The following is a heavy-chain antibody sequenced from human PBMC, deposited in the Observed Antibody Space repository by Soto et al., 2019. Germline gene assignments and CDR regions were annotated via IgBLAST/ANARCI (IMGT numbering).Heavy chain of an antibody. CDR2: ISGSGGST. V-gene: IGHV3-23*01. J-gene: IGHJ4*02. Sequence: EVQLLESGGGLVQPGGSLRLSCAASGFTFSSYAMSWVRQAPGKGLEWVSAISGSGGSTYYADSVKGRFTISRDNSKNTLNLQMNSLRAADTAVYYCAKDGQVYCSGGSCYFYWGQGTLVTVSS. D-gene: IGHD2-15*01. CDR1: GFTFSSYA. CDR3: AKDGQVYCSGGSCYFY.